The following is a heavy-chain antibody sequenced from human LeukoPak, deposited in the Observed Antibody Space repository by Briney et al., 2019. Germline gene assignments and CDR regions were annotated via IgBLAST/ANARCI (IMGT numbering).Heavy chain of an antibody. CDR2: IYPGDSDT. J-gene: IGHJ5*02. D-gene: IGHD3-3*01. Sequence: GESLKISCKGSGYSFTSYWIGWVRQMPGKGLEWMGIIYPGDSDTRYSPSFQGRVTISADKSISTAYLQWSSLKASDTAMYYCARGRTYYDFWSGYAPQAWFDPWGQGTLVTVSS. V-gene: IGHV5-51*01. CDR3: ARGRTYYDFWSGYAPQAWFDP. CDR1: GYSFTSYW.